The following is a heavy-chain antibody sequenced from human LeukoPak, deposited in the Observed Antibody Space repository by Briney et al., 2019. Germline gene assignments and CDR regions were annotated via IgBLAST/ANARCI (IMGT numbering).Heavy chain of an antibody. J-gene: IGHJ6*02. CDR3: ARDHDYDILTGHGYGMDV. CDR1: GGSITSSSYY. V-gene: IGHV4-39*02. D-gene: IGHD3-9*01. CDR2: IYYSGST. Sequence: PSGTLSLTCTVSGGSITSSSYYWGWIRQPPGKGLEWIGSIYYSGSTDYNPSPKSRVTISGDTSKNQFSLSLSSVTASDTAVYYCARDHDYDILTGHGYGMDVWGQGTTVTVSS.